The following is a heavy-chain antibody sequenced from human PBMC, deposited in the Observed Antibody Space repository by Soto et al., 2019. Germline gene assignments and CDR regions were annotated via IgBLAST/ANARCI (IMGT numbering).Heavy chain of an antibody. CDR3: GRLEGLATISYYFDY. CDR2: VYYSGST. Sequence: SQTQPVPKSVSYGTSVDLGYCWSWNRQPPGKGLEWIGSVYYSGSTYYNPSLESRVTISVDKSKNQFSLKLMSLSAADTAVYYCGRLEGLATISYYFDYWGQGALVTVS. J-gene: IGHJ4*02. CDR1: YGTSVDLGYC. D-gene: IGHD3-9*01. V-gene: IGHV4-39*01.